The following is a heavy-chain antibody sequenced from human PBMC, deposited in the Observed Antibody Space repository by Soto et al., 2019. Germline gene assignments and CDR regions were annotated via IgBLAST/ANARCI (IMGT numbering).Heavy chain of an antibody. CDR3: ARHGGYSSSSPWFDP. CDR2: IYYSGST. V-gene: IGHV4-39*01. CDR1: GGSISSSSYY. D-gene: IGHD6-6*01. Sequence: QLQLQESGPGLVKPSETLSLTCTVSGGSISSSSYYWGWIRQPPGKGLEWIGSIYYSGSTYYNPSLKSRVTISVDTSKNQFSLKLSSVTAADTAVYYCARHGGYSSSSPWFDPWGQGTLVTVSS. J-gene: IGHJ5*02.